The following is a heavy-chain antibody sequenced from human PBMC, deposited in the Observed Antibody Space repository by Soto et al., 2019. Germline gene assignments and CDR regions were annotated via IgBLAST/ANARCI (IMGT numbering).Heavy chain of an antibody. CDR2: ISSSSSYI. J-gene: IGHJ4*02. V-gene: IGHV3-21*06. CDR3: VKSGDNYNALDY. Sequence: AGSLRPSCAASGFTFSSYSMNWVRQAPGKGLEWVSSISSSSSYIYYADSVKGRLTISRDNAKHSLYLQINSLRGDDTAIYYCVKSGDNYNALDYWGQGPPVTVSS. D-gene: IGHD1-1*01. CDR1: GFTFSSYS.